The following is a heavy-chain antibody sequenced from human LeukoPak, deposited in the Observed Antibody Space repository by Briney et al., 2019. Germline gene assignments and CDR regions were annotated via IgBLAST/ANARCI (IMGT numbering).Heavy chain of an antibody. CDR3: ARGYYDFWSGYSSDY. Sequence: ASVKVSCKASGYTFTGYYMHWVRQAPGQGLEWMGWISTYNGNTNYAQKLQGRVTMTTDTSTSTAYMELRSLRSDDTAVYYCARGYYDFWSGYSSDYWGQGTLVTVSS. CDR2: ISTYNGNT. V-gene: IGHV1-18*04. CDR1: GYTFTGYY. J-gene: IGHJ4*02. D-gene: IGHD3-3*01.